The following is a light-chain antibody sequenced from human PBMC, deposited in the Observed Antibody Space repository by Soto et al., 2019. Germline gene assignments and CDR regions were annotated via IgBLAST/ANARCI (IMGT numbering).Light chain of an antibody. CDR2: DAS. J-gene: IGKJ1*01. V-gene: IGKV1-5*01. Sequence: DIQMTHSPSTLSASVLYIVTITFRSSQSISTWLAWYQQKPGKAPNLLIFDASSLQSGVPSRFSGSGSGTEFTLTISSLQPDDFATYYCQKYNTYSWKFGQGTKVDIK. CDR1: QSISTW. CDR3: QKYNTYSWK.